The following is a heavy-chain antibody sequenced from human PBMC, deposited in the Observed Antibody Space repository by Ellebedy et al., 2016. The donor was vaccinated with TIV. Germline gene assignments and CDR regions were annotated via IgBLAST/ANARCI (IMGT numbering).Heavy chain of an antibody. J-gene: IGHJ6*02. CDR2: MNPNSCNT. CDR3: ARRPFMITFGGVIMDV. Sequence: AASVTVSCKASGYTFTSYDIHWVRQATGQGLEWMGWMNPNSCNTEYAQKFQGRVTMTRNTSITTAFMELSSLRSEDTAVYYCARRPFMITFGGVIMDVWGQGTTVTVSS. V-gene: IGHV1-8*01. CDR1: GYTFTSYD. D-gene: IGHD3-16*02.